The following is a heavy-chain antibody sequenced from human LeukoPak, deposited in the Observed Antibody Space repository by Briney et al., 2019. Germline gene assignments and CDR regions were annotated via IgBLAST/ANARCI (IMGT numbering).Heavy chain of an antibody. D-gene: IGHD2-2*01. Sequence: PGGSLRLSCAASGFTFSNYRMHWVRQGPGKGLVWVSCISTDGSITSYADSVKGRFTISRDNAKNSLYLQMNSLRAEDTAVYYCARDVGGRYCSSTSCYSPLWGQGTLVTVSS. CDR3: ARDVGGRYCSSTSCYSPL. CDR2: ISTDGSIT. J-gene: IGHJ4*02. CDR1: GFTFSNYR. V-gene: IGHV3-74*01.